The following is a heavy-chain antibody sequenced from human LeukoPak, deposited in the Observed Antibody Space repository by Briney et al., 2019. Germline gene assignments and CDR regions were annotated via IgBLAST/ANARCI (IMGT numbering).Heavy chain of an antibody. V-gene: IGHV4-59*08. Sequence: PSETLSLTCTVSGGSTSSDYWSWIRQPPGKGLEWIGHIFYRGSTNYNPSLKSRVTISVDTSKNQFSLKLRSVTAADTALYYCARHRYSGYDSGDSNYYFDYWGQGTLVTVSS. CDR3: ARHRYSGYDSGDSNYYFDY. D-gene: IGHD5-12*01. CDR1: GGSTSSDY. CDR2: IFYRGST. J-gene: IGHJ4*02.